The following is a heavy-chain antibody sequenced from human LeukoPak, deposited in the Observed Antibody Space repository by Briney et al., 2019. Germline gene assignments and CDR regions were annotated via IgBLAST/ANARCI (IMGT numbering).Heavy chain of an antibody. CDR1: SFIFSGYS. Sequence: GGSLRLSCAASSFIFSGYSMTWVRQTPGKGLEWLSEISGRGDRTYYPDSVKGRFTISRDNSKNTLFLQMTSLRAEDTAIYYCARGVDGAFDYWGQGTLVTVSS. D-gene: IGHD3-10*01. CDR2: ISGRGDRT. V-gene: IGHV3-23*01. CDR3: ARGVDGAFDY. J-gene: IGHJ4*02.